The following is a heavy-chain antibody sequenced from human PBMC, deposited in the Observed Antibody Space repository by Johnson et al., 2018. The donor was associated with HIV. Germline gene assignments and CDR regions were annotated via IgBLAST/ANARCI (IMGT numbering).Heavy chain of an antibody. V-gene: IGHV3-30*14. D-gene: IGHD4-11*01. CDR2: ISFDAINK. Sequence: QEQLVESGGGLVKPGGSLILSCAASGFSFSDYYMNWIRQAPGKGLEWVAVISFDAINKYYADSVKGRFTISRDNSKNTLYLQMNSLRAEDTALYYCAKGGNYGVDAFDIWGQGTMVTVSS. J-gene: IGHJ3*02. CDR3: AKGGNYGVDAFDI. CDR1: GFSFSDYY.